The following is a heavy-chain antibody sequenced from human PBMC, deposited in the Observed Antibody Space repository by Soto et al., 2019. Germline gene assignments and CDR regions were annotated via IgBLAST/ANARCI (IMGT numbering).Heavy chain of an antibody. CDR2: IYHSGST. V-gene: IGHV4-30-2*01. Sequence: QLQLQESGSGLVKPSQTLSLTCAVSGGSISSGGYSWGWIRQPPGKALEWIGYIYHSGSTFYNPFLHSRVTISVDRSKNQFSLTLSSMTAEDTAVYYCARVPDYWAQGTLVTVSS. J-gene: IGHJ4*02. CDR3: ARVPDY. CDR1: GGSISSGGYS.